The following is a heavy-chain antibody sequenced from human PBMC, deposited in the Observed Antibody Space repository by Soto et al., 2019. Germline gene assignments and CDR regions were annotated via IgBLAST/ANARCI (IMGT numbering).Heavy chain of an antibody. V-gene: IGHV4-39*01. CDR2: IYYSGSA. Sequence: SETLSLTCTVSGGSISSSSYYWGWIRQPPGKGLEWIGSIYYSGSAYYNPSLKSRVTISVDTSKNQFSLKLSSVTAADTAVYYCARLLYWFDPWGQGTLVTVSS. CDR3: ARLLYWFDP. J-gene: IGHJ5*02. D-gene: IGHD3-10*01. CDR1: GGSISSSSYY.